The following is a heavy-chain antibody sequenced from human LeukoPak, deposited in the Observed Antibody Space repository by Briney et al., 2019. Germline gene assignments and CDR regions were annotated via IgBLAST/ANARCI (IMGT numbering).Heavy chain of an antibody. Sequence: GGSLRLSCEASGFTFNTYSMNWARQAPGKGLEWVSSIDSSGGYMFYADSVKGRFTISRDNAKNSLYLQMNSLRAEDTAVYYCAKAVTAAGSDDYWGQGTLVTVSS. CDR1: GFTFNTYS. CDR3: AKAVTAAGSDDY. J-gene: IGHJ4*02. CDR2: IDSSGGYM. V-gene: IGHV3-21*01. D-gene: IGHD6-13*01.